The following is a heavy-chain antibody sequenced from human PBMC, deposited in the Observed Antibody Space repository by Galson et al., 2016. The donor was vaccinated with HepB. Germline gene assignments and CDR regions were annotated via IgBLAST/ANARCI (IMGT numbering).Heavy chain of an antibody. J-gene: IGHJ4*02. CDR1: GFTFGSYS. CDR2: ISSTGGFI. Sequence: SLRLSCAASGFTFGSYSLNWVRQAPGKGLEWVSTISSTGGFIYYADSVKGRFTISRDNAKNSLFLQMNSLRVEDTALYYCARGYSSGWSYYFDYWGQGTLVTVSS. CDR3: ARGYSSGWSYYFDY. D-gene: IGHD6-19*01. V-gene: IGHV3-21*01.